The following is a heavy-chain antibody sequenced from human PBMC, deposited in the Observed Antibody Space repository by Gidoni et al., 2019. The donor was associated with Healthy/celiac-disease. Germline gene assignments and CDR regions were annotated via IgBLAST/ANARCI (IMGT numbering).Heavy chain of an antibody. J-gene: IGHJ4*02. CDR1: GFTSSSYS. D-gene: IGHD2-15*01. Sequence: EVQLVESGGGLVKPGGSLRLSCAASGFTSSSYSMNWVRQAPGKGLEWVSSISSSSSYIYYADSVKGRFTISRDNAKNSLYLQMNSLRAEDTAVYYCARDDECSGGSCYPEDYWGQGTLVTVSS. V-gene: IGHV3-21*01. CDR2: ISSSSSYI. CDR3: ARDDECSGGSCYPEDY.